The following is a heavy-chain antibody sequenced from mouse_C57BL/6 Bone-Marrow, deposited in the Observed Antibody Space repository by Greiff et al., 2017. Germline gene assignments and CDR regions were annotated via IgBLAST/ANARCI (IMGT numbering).Heavy chain of an antibody. CDR1: GYTFTSYW. J-gene: IGHJ1*03. CDR2: IDPSDSYT. V-gene: IGHV1-50*01. CDR3: ARPYYSNYWYFDV. D-gene: IGHD2-5*01. Sequence: QVQLKQPGAELVKPGASVKLSCKASGYTFTSYWMQWVNQRPGQGLEWIGEIDPSDSYTNYNEKFKSKATLTVDTSSSTAYMQLSSLTSEYSAVYYCARPYYSNYWYFDVWGTGTTVTVSS.